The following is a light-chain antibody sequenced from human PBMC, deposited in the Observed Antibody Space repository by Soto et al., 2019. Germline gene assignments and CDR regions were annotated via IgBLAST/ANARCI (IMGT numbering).Light chain of an antibody. CDR2: GAS. J-gene: IGKJ3*01. Sequence: DIVLTQSPGTLSLSPGERATLSCRASQSVSSKYLAWYQQKPGQAPRVLIYGASIRATGIPEMFSGGGSGTDSTLTITRLEPEDFAVYYCQQYGSSLFPFGPGTKVDIK. CDR1: QSVSSKY. CDR3: QQYGSSLFP. V-gene: IGKV3-20*01.